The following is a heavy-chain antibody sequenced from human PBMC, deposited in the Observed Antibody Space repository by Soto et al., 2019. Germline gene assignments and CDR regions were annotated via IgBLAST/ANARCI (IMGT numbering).Heavy chain of an antibody. D-gene: IGHD6-19*01. Sequence: EVQLLESGGGLVQPGGSLRLACAAPGFTFSNYAMNWVRQAPGKGLEWVSVISGSGGSTYYADSVKGRFTISRDNSNHTLYLQMTCLRGADTAVYNCARRSSGWYFAYWGQGTLVTVSS. V-gene: IGHV3-23*01. CDR3: ARRSSGWYFAY. J-gene: IGHJ4*02. CDR2: ISGSGGST. CDR1: GFTFSNYA.